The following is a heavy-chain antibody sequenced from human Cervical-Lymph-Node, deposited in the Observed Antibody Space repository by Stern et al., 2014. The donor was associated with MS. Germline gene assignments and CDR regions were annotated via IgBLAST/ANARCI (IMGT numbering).Heavy chain of an antibody. CDR1: GYNFTNYW. Sequence: EVQLVQSGAEVKKTGESLKISCKGSGYNFTNYWIGWVRQMPGKGLEWMGIIHPGDSDTRYSPSFQGQVSISADKSINTAYLQCSPKASDTAMYYCARHFCARRNGHNYCYFDYWGQGTLVTVSS. V-gene: IGHV5-51*01. J-gene: IGHJ4*02. D-gene: IGHD5-24*01. CDR3: ARHFCARRNGHNYCYFDY. CDR2: IHPGDSDT.